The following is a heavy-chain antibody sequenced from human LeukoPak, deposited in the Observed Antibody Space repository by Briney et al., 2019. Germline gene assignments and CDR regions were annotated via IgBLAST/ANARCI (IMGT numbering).Heavy chain of an antibody. CDR3: AREGTVSFFDY. CDR1: GGSFSGYY. Sequence: PSETLSLTCAVYGGSFSGYYWSWIRQPPGKGLEWIGEVNHSGNTNYNPSLKSRVTISVDTSKNQFSLKLSSETAADTAAYYCAREGTVSFFDYWGQGTLVTVSS. V-gene: IGHV4-34*01. J-gene: IGHJ4*02. CDR2: VNHSGNT. D-gene: IGHD1-7*01.